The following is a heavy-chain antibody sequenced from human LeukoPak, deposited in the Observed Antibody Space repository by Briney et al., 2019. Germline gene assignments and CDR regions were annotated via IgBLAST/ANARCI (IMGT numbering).Heavy chain of an antibody. Sequence: GGSLRLPCAASGFTFSSYGMHWVRQAPGKGLEGVAVIWYDGSNKYYADSVKGRFTISRDNSKNTLYLQMNSLRAEDTAVYYCARGFRSGFATAAAGPGYWGQGTLVTVSS. V-gene: IGHV3-33*01. CDR1: GFTFSSYG. CDR2: IWYDGSNK. D-gene: IGHD6-13*01. J-gene: IGHJ4*02. CDR3: ARGFRSGFATAAAGPGY.